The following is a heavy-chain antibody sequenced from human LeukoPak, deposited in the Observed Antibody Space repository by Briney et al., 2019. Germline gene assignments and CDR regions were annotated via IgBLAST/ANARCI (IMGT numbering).Heavy chain of an antibody. Sequence: GGSLRLSCAASEFTFSSYWMSWVRQAPGKGLEWVANIKQDGSEKYYVDSVKGRFTISRDNAKNSLYLQMNSLRAEDTAVYYCARQNRNWFDPWGQGTLVTVSS. D-gene: IGHD1-14*01. V-gene: IGHV3-7*01. CDR2: IKQDGSEK. CDR3: ARQNRNWFDP. J-gene: IGHJ5*02. CDR1: EFTFSSYW.